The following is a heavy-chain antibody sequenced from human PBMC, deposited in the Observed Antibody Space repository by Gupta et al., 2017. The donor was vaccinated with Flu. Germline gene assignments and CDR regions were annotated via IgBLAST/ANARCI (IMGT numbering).Heavy chain of an antibody. D-gene: IGHD3-10*01. Sequence: GSAMHWVRQAAGKGLEWVGRIRSKANSYATAYAASVKGRFTISRDDSKNTAYLQMNSLKTEDTAVYYCTTFGELSRSNMDVWGKGTTVTVSS. J-gene: IGHJ6*03. CDR1: GSA. CDR3: TTFGELSRSNMDV. V-gene: IGHV3-73*01. CDR2: IRSKANSYAT.